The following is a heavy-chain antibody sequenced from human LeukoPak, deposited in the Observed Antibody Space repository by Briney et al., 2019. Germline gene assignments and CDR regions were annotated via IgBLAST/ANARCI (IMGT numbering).Heavy chain of an antibody. V-gene: IGHV3-21*01. CDR3: ARGFSIVVVVAANHAFDI. CDR2: ISSSSSYI. CDR1: GFTFSSYS. J-gene: IGHJ3*02. D-gene: IGHD2-15*01. Sequence: GGSLRLSCAASGFTFSSYSMNWVRQAPGKGLEWVSSISSSSSYIYYADSVKGRFTVSRDNAKNSLYLQMNSLRAEDTAVYYCARGFSIVVVVAANHAFDIWGQGTMVTVSS.